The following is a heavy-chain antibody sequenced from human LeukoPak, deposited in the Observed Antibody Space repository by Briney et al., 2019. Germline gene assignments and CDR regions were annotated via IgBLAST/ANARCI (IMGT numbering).Heavy chain of an antibody. CDR2: ITSSSTYI. J-gene: IGHJ4*02. D-gene: IGHD4-23*01. Sequence: GGSLRLSCAASGFIFSSFYMNWVRQAPGKGLEWVSSITSSSTYIYYADSVKGRFSISRDNAKNSLYLQVNSLTAEDTAVYYCARDGGNGFDYWGQGTLVTVSS. V-gene: IGHV3-21*01. CDR1: GFIFSSFY. CDR3: ARDGGNGFDY.